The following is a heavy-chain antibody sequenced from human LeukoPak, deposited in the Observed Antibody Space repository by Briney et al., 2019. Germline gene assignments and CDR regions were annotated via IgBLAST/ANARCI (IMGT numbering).Heavy chain of an antibody. CDR2: IYYSGST. CDR3: ARVAGMMFDFGVVMGAFDI. V-gene: IGHV4-59*01. J-gene: IGHJ3*02. Sequence: PSETLSLTCTVSGGSISSYYWSWIRQPPGKGLEWIGYIYYSGSTNYNPSLKSRVTISVDTSKNQFSLKLSSVTAADTAVYYCARVAGMMFDFGVVMGAFDIWGQGTMVTVSS. CDR1: GGSISSYY. D-gene: IGHD3-3*01.